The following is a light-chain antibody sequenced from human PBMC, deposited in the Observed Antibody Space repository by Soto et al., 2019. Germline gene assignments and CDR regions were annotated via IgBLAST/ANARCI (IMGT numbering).Light chain of an antibody. V-gene: IGKV1-5*01. J-gene: IGKJ1*01. Sequence: DIQMTQSPSTLSASVGDRVTISCRASQSISNWLAWYQQKPGKAPKLLIYDASSLESGVPSRFSGSGSGTEFTLTISSLQPEDFATYYCQQYNRYSRTFGQGTKVDIK. CDR2: DAS. CDR1: QSISNW. CDR3: QQYNRYSRT.